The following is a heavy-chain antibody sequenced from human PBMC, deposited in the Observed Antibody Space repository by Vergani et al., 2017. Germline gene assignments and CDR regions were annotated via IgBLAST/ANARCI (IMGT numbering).Heavy chain of an antibody. CDR3: VYRKTGCGTTGCFYPFYYYYYMDV. CDR1: GFSLNTRGVS. D-gene: IGHD1-7*01. V-gene: IGHV2-5*04. J-gene: IGHJ6*03. Sequence: QITLKESGPTLVKPTQTLTLTCTFPGFSLNTRGVSVAWIRQPPGKALDWLALIYWNDDQHYSPSLNNRVTITKDTSKNQVVLTMTHMDYVDTGTYYCVYRKTGCGTTGCFYPFYYYYYMDVWGKGTTVTVSS. CDR2: IYWNDDQ.